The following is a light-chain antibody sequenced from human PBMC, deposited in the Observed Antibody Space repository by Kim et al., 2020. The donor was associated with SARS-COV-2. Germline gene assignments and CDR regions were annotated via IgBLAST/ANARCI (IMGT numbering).Light chain of an antibody. V-gene: IGKV1-17*03. CDR3: LQHNSYPLT. CDR2: AAS. Sequence: ASVGDRVTISCRASQGISKYLAWFQQKPGKVPKRLIYAASSLQSGVPSRCGGSGSGTEFTLTISSLQPEDIATYYCLQHNSYPLTFGGGTKVDIK. J-gene: IGKJ4*01. CDR1: QGISKY.